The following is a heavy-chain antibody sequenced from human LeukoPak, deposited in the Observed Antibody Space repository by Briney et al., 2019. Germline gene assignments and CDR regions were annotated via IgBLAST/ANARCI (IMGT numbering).Heavy chain of an antibody. D-gene: IGHD3-9*01. J-gene: IGHJ4*02. V-gene: IGHV4-34*01. Sequence: PSETLSLTCAVYGGSFSGYYWSWIRQPPGKGLEWIGEINHSGSTNYNPSLKSRVTISVDTSKNQFSLKLSSVTAGDTAVYYCARVNPGLRYFGYWGQGTLVTVSS. CDR3: ARVNPGLRYFGY. CDR2: INHSGST. CDR1: GGSFSGYY.